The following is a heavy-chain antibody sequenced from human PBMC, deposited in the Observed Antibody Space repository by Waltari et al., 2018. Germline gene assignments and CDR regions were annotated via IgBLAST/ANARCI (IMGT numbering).Heavy chain of an antibody. Sequence: QVQLVQSGAEVKKPGASVKISCKTSEYTFTSSYIHWVRQAPGQGLEWMGIINPRCGRTSYAQKFQGRVTMTRDTSTSTVYMELSSLRSEDTAVYYCALDTGALWMDVWGQGTTVTVSS. CDR2: INPRCGRT. CDR3: ALDTGALWMDV. J-gene: IGHJ6*02. V-gene: IGHV1-46*01. CDR1: EYTFTSSY. D-gene: IGHD2-21*01.